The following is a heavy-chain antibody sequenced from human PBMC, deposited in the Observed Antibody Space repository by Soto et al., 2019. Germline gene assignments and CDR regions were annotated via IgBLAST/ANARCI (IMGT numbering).Heavy chain of an antibody. D-gene: IGHD2-2*01. J-gene: IGHJ6*02. V-gene: IGHV3-33*01. CDR3: ARLGYCSSTSCYRHHYYYGMDV. CDR2: IWYDGSNK. Sequence: QVQLVESGGGVVQPGRSLRLSCAASGFTFSSYGMHWVRQAPGKGLEWVAVIWYDGSNKYYADSVKGRFTISRDNSKNTLYLQMNSLRAEDTAVYYCARLGYCSSTSCYRHHYYYGMDVWGQGTTVTVSS. CDR1: GFTFSSYG.